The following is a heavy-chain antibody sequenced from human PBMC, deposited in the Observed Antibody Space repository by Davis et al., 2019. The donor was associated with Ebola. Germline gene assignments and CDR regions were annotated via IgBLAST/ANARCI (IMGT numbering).Heavy chain of an antibody. D-gene: IGHD2-2*01. CDR2: IYPADSDI. CDR3: ARQARGYCSSTSCPFDY. Sequence: GESLKISCKGSGYSFTSYWIAWVRQLPGKGLEWMGIIYPADSDIRYSPSFRGQVTISADRSISTAYLQWSSLKASDTAMYYCARQARGYCSSTSCPFDYWGQGTLVTVSS. CDR1: GYSFTSYW. V-gene: IGHV5-51*01. J-gene: IGHJ4*02.